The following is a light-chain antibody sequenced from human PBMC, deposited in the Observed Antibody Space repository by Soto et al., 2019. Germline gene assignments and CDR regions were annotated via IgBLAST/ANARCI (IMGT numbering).Light chain of an antibody. J-gene: IGKJ2*03. Sequence: DIQMTQSPSTLSASVGDRVTITCRSSQSFSFWLAWYQQKPGKAPKLLIYDASTLYSGVPSRFSGSRSGTEFTLTISSLQPDDFASYYCQQYNSFAPYSFGQGTKLEI. CDR3: QQYNSFAPYS. V-gene: IGKV1-5*01. CDR2: DAS. CDR1: QSFSFW.